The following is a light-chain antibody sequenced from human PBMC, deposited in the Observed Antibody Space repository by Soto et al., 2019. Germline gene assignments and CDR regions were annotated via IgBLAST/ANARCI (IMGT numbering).Light chain of an antibody. CDR2: GAS. Sequence: DIVLTQSPGTLSLSPGERASLSCRASQSVSSFSLAWYQQKPGQAPRLLIYGASRRATGIPDRFSGSGSGTDFTLTISRLEPEDVAVYYCQQYGTSLWTFGQGTKVEIK. CDR3: QQYGTSLWT. CDR1: QSVSSFS. J-gene: IGKJ1*01. V-gene: IGKV3-20*01.